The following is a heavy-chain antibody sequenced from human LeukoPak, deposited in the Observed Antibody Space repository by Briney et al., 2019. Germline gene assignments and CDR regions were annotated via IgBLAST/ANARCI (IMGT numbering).Heavy chain of an antibody. CDR2: IYPGDSDT. V-gene: IGHV5-51*01. CDR3: ARRLRAGSGSYVGVFDI. D-gene: IGHD1-26*01. J-gene: IGHJ3*02. Sequence: GESLKISCKDSGYSFSIYWIGWVRQMPGKGLEWMGIIYPGDSDTRYSPSFQGQVTISADKSISTAFLQWSSLKASDTAMYYCARRLRAGSGSYVGVFDIWGQGTMVTVSS. CDR1: GYSFSIYW.